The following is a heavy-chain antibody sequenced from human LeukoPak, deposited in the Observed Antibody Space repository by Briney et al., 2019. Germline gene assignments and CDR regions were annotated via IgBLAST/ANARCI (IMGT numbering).Heavy chain of an antibody. Sequence: SESPSLTCTVSGYSTRSGYSWGWTRRPPGKGREWIGIFYNSESTYYNPSLKSRVSISVDTTKNQFSLNLSSVTAADTAVYYGAGRFGDPFDYCGQGALVTVSS. V-gene: IGHV4-38-2*02. CDR3: AGRFGDPFDY. J-gene: IGHJ4*02. CDR2: FYNSEST. D-gene: IGHD3-10*01. CDR1: GYSTRSGYS.